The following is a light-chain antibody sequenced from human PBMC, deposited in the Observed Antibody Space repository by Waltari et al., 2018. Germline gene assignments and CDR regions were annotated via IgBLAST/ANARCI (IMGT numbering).Light chain of an antibody. Sequence: EIVMTQSPATLSVSPGERATLSCRASQSVSRNLAWYQQKPGQAPRLLIYDASTMATDIAARFSGSGSGIEFTLTISSLQSEDFAVYYCQQYSNWPLLTFGGGTKVEIK. CDR1: QSVSRN. CDR2: DAS. V-gene: IGKV3-15*01. CDR3: QQYSNWPLLT. J-gene: IGKJ4*01.